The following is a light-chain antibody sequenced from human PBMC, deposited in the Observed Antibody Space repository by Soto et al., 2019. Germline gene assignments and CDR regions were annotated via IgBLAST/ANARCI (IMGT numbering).Light chain of an antibody. J-gene: IGKJ3*01. CDR2: AAS. V-gene: IGKV1-8*01. Sequence: AIRMTQSPSSFSASTGDRVTITCRASQGISSYLAWYQQKPGKAPKLLIYAASTLQSGVPSRFSGSGSGTDFTLTISCLQSEDFATYYCLQYYSYPRTFGPGTKVDIK. CDR1: QGISSY. CDR3: LQYYSYPRT.